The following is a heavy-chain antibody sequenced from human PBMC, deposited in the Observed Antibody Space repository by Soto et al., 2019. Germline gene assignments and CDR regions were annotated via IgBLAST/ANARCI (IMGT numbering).Heavy chain of an antibody. Sequence: QITLKESGPTLVKPTQTLTLTCTFSGFSLSISGVAVGWIRQPPGKALERLALIYWDDDKRYRPSLKSRLTNTKDTSKDQVVLSMTNMDPLDTATYYCVHSPGNLQYSFEIWGQGTMVTVSS. V-gene: IGHV2-5*02. D-gene: IGHD1-7*01. J-gene: IGHJ3*02. CDR2: IYWDDDK. CDR3: VHSPGNLQYSFEI. CDR1: GFSLSISGVA.